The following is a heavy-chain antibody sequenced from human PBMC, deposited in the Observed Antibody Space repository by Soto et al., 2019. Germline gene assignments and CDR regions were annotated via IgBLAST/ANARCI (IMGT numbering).Heavy chain of an antibody. CDR2: IKNKIEGGTT. Sequence: PGGSLSLSCASSGFTLSNAWVSWVRQAPGKGLEWVGRIKNKIEGGTTDYAVPVKGRFTISRDDSKNMLYLQMNSLITEDTAVYYCAPNWNFDYWRQGTPVTGSS. V-gene: IGHV3-15*01. D-gene: IGHD2-8*01. CDR1: GFTLSNAW. J-gene: IGHJ4*02. CDR3: APNWNFDY.